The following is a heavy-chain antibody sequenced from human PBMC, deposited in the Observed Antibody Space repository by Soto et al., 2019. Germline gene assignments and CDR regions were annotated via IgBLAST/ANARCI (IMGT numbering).Heavy chain of an antibody. D-gene: IGHD6-13*01. J-gene: IGHJ6*03. CDR1: GFTFSSYA. CDR3: AKRAVSSWYGTDYYYYMDV. Sequence: GGSLRLSCAASGFTFSSYAMSWVRQAPGKGLEWVSAISGSGGSTYYADSVKGRFTISRDNSKNTLYLQMNSLRAEDTAVYYCAKRAVSSWYGTDYYYYMDVWGKGTTVTVSS. CDR2: ISGSGGST. V-gene: IGHV3-23*01.